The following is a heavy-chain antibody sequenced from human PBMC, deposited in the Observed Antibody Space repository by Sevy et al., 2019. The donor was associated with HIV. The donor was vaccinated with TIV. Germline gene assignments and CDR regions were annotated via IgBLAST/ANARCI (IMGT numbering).Heavy chain of an antibody. D-gene: IGHD3-10*01. CDR3: ARDVYGSGSYYTYLFDY. V-gene: IGHV3-21*01. J-gene: IGHJ4*02. Sequence: GGSLRLSCAASGFTFSSYSMNWVRQAPGKGLEWVSSISSSSSYIYYADSVKGRFTISRDNAKNSQYLQMNSLRAEDTAVYYCARDVYGSGSYYTYLFDYWGQGTLVTVSS. CDR1: GFTFSSYS. CDR2: ISSSSSYI.